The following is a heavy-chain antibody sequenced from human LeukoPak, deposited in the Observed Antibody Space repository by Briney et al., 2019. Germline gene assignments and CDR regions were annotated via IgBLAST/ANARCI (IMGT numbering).Heavy chain of an antibody. J-gene: IGHJ4*02. CDR1: GFPLSSYA. Sequence: GGSLRLSCAVSGFPLSSYAMSWVRQAPGKGLEWVSATSSSDAGTYYADSVKGRFTISRDSSKNTLFLQMNRLRPEDAAVYYCAKAPVTTCRGAFCYPFDYWGLGTLVTVSS. D-gene: IGHD2-15*01. CDR2: TSSSDAGT. V-gene: IGHV3-23*01. CDR3: AKAPVTTCRGAFCYPFDY.